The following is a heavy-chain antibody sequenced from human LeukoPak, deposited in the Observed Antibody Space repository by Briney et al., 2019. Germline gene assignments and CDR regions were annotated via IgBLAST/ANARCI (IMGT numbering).Heavy chain of an antibody. D-gene: IGHD3-10*01. J-gene: IGHJ5*02. V-gene: IGHV3-23*01. CDR2: ISGSGGST. CDR1: GFTFSSYA. Sequence: GGSLRLSCTASGFTFSSYAMHWVRQAPGKGLEWVSAISGSGGSTYYADSVKGRFTISRDNSKNTLYLQMNSLRAEDTAVYYCAKRLWFGELDWFDPWGQGTLVTVSS. CDR3: AKRLWFGELDWFDP.